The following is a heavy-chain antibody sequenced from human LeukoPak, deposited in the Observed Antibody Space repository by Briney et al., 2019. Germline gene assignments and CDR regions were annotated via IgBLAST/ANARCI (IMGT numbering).Heavy chain of an antibody. V-gene: IGHV3-48*03. J-gene: IGHJ4*02. CDR3: ARDSDYSIRGYFDY. CDR2: ISSSGSTI. D-gene: IGHD4-11*01. CDR1: GFTFSSYE. Sequence: GGSLRLSCAASGFTFSSYEMNWVRQAPGKGLEWVSYISSSGSTIYYADSVKGRFTISRDNAKNSLYLQMNSLRAEDTAVYYCARDSDYSIRGYFDYWGQGILVTVSS.